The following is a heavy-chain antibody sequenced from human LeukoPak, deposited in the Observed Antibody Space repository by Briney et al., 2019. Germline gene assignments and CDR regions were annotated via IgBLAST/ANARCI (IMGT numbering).Heavy chain of an antibody. CDR3: ARGRPGGSRSFDY. Sequence: SETLSLTCAVYGGSFSGYYWSWIRQPPGKGLEWIGEINHSGSTNYNPSLKSRVTISVETSKNQFSLKLSSVTAADTAVYYCARGRPGGSRSFDYWGQGTLVTVSS. J-gene: IGHJ4*02. CDR1: GGSFSGYY. CDR2: INHSGST. V-gene: IGHV4-34*01. D-gene: IGHD6-13*01.